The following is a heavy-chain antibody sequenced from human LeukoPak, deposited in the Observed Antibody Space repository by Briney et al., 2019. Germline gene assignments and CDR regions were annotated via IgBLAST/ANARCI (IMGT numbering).Heavy chain of an antibody. V-gene: IGHV4-39*01. CDR1: GGSISSSTYY. Sequence: SETLSLTCTVSGGSISSSTYYWGWIRQLPGKGLEWIGSIYHSGYTYHNPSLESRVTMSVDTSKNQFSLKLTSVTAADTAVYYCATSGPGYYYGMDVWGQGTTVTVSS. CDR3: ATSGPGYYYGMDV. D-gene: IGHD2-15*01. CDR2: IYHSGYT. J-gene: IGHJ6*02.